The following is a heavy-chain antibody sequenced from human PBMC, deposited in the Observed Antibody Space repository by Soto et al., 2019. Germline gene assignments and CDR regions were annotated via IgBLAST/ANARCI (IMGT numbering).Heavy chain of an antibody. Sequence: QPVGSLRLSCVGSGFRISNYFMSWVRQAPGKGLEWVANIKEDGSEKYYVESVKGRFTISRDNAKNSLYLQVNSLRDEDTAVYYCARPRFRGMDVWGQGTTVTVSS. J-gene: IGHJ6*02. V-gene: IGHV3-7*03. CDR1: GFRISNYF. D-gene: IGHD3-10*01. CDR3: ARPRFRGMDV. CDR2: IKEDGSEK.